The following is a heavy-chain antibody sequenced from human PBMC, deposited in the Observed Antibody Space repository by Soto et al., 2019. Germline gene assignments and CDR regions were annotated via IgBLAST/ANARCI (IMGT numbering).Heavy chain of an antibody. J-gene: IGHJ4*02. CDR3: AKAGDWNYVFEF. D-gene: IGHD1-7*01. V-gene: IGHV3-74*01. CDR2: VNADGSST. Sequence: LRLSCAASGFSFTHYRIHWVRQVPGKGLEWVCRVNADGSSTNYAGFAKGRFTISRDNSKNTAYLEMNNLRVDDTALYYCAKAGDWNYVFEFWGQGTSVTVSS. CDR1: GFSFTHYR.